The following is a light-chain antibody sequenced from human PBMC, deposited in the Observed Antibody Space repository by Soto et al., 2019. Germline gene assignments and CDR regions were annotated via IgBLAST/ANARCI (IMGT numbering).Light chain of an antibody. V-gene: IGKV1-33*01. CDR2: DAS. J-gene: IGKJ1*01. Sequence: DTQLTQSPSSLSAFVGDGVTITCQASQDISKYLHWYQQKPGKAPKLLIYDASNLETGVPARFSGSGSGTDFTFTISSLKPEDIATYYCQQNDNFPWTFGQGTKVDIK. CDR1: QDISKY. CDR3: QQNDNFPWT.